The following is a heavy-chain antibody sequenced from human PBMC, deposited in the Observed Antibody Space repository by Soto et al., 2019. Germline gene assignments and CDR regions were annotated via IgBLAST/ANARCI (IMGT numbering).Heavy chain of an antibody. CDR2: IYSGAST. J-gene: IGHJ4*02. CDR1: GFTVSSNY. CDR3: ARVHFWSGYPIDN. V-gene: IGHV3-53*01. Sequence: GGSLRLSCAASGFTVSSNYMSWVRQAPGKGLEWVSVIYSGASTYYADSVKGRFTISRDNSKNTLYLQMNSLRAEDTAVDYCARVHFWSGYPIDNWGQGTLVTVSS. D-gene: IGHD3-3*02.